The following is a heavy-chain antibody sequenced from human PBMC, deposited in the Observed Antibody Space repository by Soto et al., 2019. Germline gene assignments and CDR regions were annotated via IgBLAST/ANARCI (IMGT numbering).Heavy chain of an antibody. Sequence: VQLVQSGAAVKKPGSSVKVSCKASGGTFSSYTISWVRQAPGQGLEWMGRIIPILGIANYAQKFQGRVTITADKSTSTAYMELSSLRSEDTAVYYCAREGQYYYGSGSYPTIDYWGQGTLVTVSS. J-gene: IGHJ4*02. CDR2: IIPILGIA. D-gene: IGHD3-10*01. CDR1: GGTFSSYT. V-gene: IGHV1-69*08. CDR3: AREGQYYYGSGSYPTIDY.